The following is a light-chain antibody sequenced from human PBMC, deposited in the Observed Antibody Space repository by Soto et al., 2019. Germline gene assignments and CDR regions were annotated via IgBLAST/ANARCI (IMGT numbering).Light chain of an antibody. J-gene: IGKJ5*01. Sequence: EVVLTQSPGTLSLSPGERATLSCRTSQSISNSYLAWYQQKPGQAPRLLIYGASSRATGIPDRFSGSGSGTDFTLTISRLEPEDFAVYFCQQCASSAITFGQGTRLEIK. CDR2: GAS. CDR1: QSISNSY. V-gene: IGKV3-20*01. CDR3: QQCASSAIT.